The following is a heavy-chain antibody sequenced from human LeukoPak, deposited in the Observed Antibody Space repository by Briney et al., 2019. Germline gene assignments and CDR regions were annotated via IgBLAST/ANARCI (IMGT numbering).Heavy chain of an antibody. V-gene: IGHV4-4*02. J-gene: IGHJ4*02. D-gene: IGHD6-19*01. CDR1: GGSISSSNW. CDR2: IYHSGST. CDR3: ASLNIAVAGTVDY. Sequence: PSGTLSLTCAVSGGSISSSNWWSWVRQPPGKGLEWIGEIYHSGSTNYNPSLKSRVTISVDKSKNQFSLKLSSVTAADTAVYYCASLNIAVAGTVDYWGQGTLVTVSS.